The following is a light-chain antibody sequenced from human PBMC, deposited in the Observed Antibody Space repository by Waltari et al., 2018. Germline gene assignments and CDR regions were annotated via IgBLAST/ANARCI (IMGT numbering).Light chain of an antibody. J-gene: IGKJ2*01. Sequence: EIVLTQSPGTLSLSPGERVTLSCRASQSVSSSYLAWYQQKPGQAPRLLIYGASSRAPGIPDRFSGSGSGTDFTLTISRLEPEDFALFYCQQFGSSPPMYTFGQGTKLEIK. V-gene: IGKV3-20*01. CDR2: GAS. CDR1: QSVSSSY. CDR3: QQFGSSPPMYT.